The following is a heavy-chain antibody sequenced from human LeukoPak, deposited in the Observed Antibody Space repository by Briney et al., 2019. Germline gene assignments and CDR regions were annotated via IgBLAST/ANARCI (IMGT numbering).Heavy chain of an antibody. D-gene: IGHD6-6*01. V-gene: IGHV4-4*02. J-gene: IGHJ4*02. CDR1: GGSISSSNW. Sequence: PSETLSLTCAVSGGSISSSNWWSWVRQPPGKGLEWIGEIYHSGSTNYNPSLKSRVTISVDKSKNQFSLKLSSVTAAYTAVYYCARGIAARAKAFDYWGQGTLVTVSS. CDR2: IYHSGST. CDR3: ARGIAARAKAFDY.